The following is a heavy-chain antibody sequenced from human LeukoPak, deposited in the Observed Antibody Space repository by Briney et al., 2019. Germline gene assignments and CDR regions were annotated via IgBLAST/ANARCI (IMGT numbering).Heavy chain of an antibody. CDR1: GFTFSSYG. D-gene: IGHD3-10*01. Sequence: GGSLRLSCAASGFTFSSYGMHWVRQAPGKGLEWAAVISYDGSNKYYADSVKGRFTISRDNSKNTLYLQMNSLRAEDTAVYYCARGLPKGEDYYGSGSYMFDPWGQGTLVTVSS. CDR3: ARGLPKGEDYYGSGSYMFDP. J-gene: IGHJ5*02. V-gene: IGHV3-30*03. CDR2: ISYDGSNK.